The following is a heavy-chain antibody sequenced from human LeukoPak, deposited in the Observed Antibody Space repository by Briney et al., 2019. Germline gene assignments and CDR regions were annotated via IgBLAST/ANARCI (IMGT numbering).Heavy chain of an antibody. J-gene: IGHJ3*02. Sequence: ASVKVSCKASGGTFSSYAISWVRQAPGQGLEWMGGIIPIFGTANYAQKFQGRVTITADKSTSTAYMELSSLRSEDTAVYYCARDLVAYDSGAFDIWGQGTMVTVSS. V-gene: IGHV1-69*06. CDR3: ARDLVAYDSGAFDI. D-gene: IGHD3-22*01. CDR2: IIPIFGTA. CDR1: GGTFSSYA.